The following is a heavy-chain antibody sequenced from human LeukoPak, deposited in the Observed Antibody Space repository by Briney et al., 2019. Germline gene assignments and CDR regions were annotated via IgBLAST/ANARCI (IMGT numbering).Heavy chain of an antibody. Sequence: SETLSLTCTVSGGSISGYYWSWIRQPPGKGLEWIGEINHSGSTNYNPSLKSRVTISVDTSKNQFSLKLSSVTAADTAVYYCARGRYCSSTSCSYPFDYWGQGTLVTVSS. D-gene: IGHD2-2*01. V-gene: IGHV4-34*01. CDR2: INHSGST. J-gene: IGHJ4*02. CDR1: GGSISGYY. CDR3: ARGRYCSSTSCSYPFDY.